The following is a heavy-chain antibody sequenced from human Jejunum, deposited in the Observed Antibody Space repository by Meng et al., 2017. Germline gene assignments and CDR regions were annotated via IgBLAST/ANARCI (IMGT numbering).Heavy chain of an antibody. CDR2: ISNSGDTV. J-gene: IGHJ4*02. V-gene: IGHV3-48*03. D-gene: IGHD3-10*01. CDR1: GFNFGIYE. Sequence: GESLKISCAASGFNFGIYEMNWVRQAPGKGLEWVSYISNSGDTVYFADSVRGRFTISRDNARNSLSLQLNSLRAEDTAIYYCARLARFGETYGRSDYWGQGKLVNGAS. CDR3: ARLARFGETYGRSDY.